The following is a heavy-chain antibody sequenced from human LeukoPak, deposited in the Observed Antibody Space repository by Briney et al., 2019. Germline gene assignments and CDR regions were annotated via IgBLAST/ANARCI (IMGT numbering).Heavy chain of an antibody. CDR1: GGSISSSSYY. CDR2: IYYSGST. V-gene: IGHV4-39*07. D-gene: IGHD3-22*01. CDR3: ARDYYDSSGGY. J-gene: IGHJ4*02. Sequence: SETLSLTCTVSGGSISSSSYYWGWIRQPPGKGLEWIGSIYYSGSTYYNPSLKSRVTISVDTSKNQFSLKLSSVTAADTAVYYCARDYYDSSGGYWGQGTLVTVSS.